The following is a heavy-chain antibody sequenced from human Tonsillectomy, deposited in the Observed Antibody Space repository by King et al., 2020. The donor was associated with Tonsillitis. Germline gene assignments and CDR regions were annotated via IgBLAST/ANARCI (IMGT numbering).Heavy chain of an antibody. J-gene: IGHJ4*02. D-gene: IGHD6-19*01. V-gene: IGHV3-23*01. CDR2: ISGSGGRT. CDR1: GFIFSNYA. Sequence: VQLLESGGGLVQPGGSLRLSFAASGFIFSNYAMSWVRQAPGKGLEWVSAISGSGGRTHYAESVKGRFTISRDNSKNTLYMQMISLRAEDTAVYYCAKDTAVAGYYWGQGTQVIVSS. CDR3: AKDTAVAGYY.